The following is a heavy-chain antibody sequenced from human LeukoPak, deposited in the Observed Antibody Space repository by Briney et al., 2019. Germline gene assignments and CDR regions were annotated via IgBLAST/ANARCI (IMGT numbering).Heavy chain of an antibody. Sequence: PSETLSLTCAVSGGSISSSNWWSWVRQPPGKGLEWIGEIYHSGSTNYNPSLKSRVTISVDKSKNQFSLKLSSVTAADTAVYYCARDRDDYGDYGGSGYWGQGTLVTVSP. CDR2: IYHSGST. CDR3: ARDRDDYGDYGGSGY. J-gene: IGHJ4*02. CDR1: GGSISSSNW. D-gene: IGHD4-17*01. V-gene: IGHV4-4*02.